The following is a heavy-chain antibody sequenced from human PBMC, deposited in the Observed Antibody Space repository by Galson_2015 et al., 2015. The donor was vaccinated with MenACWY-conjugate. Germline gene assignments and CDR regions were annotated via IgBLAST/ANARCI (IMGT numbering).Heavy chain of an antibody. J-gene: IGHJ3*01. CDR3: ARWGPSHTAYRPSTDQINDAFDV. Sequence: CAISGDSVSSNNAAWTGIRQSPSRGLEWLGRTCYRATWYNDYAFSLKSRITVNPDTSKNQFSLQLNSVTPEDTAVYYCARWGPSHTAYRPSTDQINDAFDVWGQGTMVTVSS. V-gene: IGHV6-1*01. D-gene: IGHD2-21*01. CDR2: TCYRATWYN. CDR1: GDSVSSNNAA.